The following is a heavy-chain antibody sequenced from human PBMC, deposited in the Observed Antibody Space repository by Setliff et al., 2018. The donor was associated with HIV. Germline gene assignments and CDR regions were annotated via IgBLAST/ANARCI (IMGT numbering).Heavy chain of an antibody. V-gene: IGHV4-39*07. CDR2: IYYSGST. Sequence: SETLSLTCIVSGGSISSTSHYWGWVRQPPGKGLEWIGTIYYSGSTYYNSSLKSRVTISVDTSKNQFSLNLTSVTAADTAVYYCARLGYSGSLVGAFDIWGRGTRVTVSS. CDR3: ARLGYSGSLVGAFDI. J-gene: IGHJ2*01. D-gene: IGHD1-26*01. CDR1: GGSISSTSHY.